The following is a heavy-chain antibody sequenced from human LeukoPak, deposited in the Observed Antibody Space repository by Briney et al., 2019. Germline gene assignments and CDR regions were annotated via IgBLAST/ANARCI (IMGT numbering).Heavy chain of an antibody. CDR1: AGSISSDTYY. CDR3: ASLAVAGLSEGY. V-gene: IGHV4-39*01. CDR2: IYYSGST. J-gene: IGHJ4*02. D-gene: IGHD6-19*01. Sequence: SDTLSLTCTASAGSISSDTYYWAWIRQPPGKGLQWIASIYYSGSTYYNLSLKSRVTISVDTSRNQFSLKLSSVTAADTAVYYCASLAVAGLSEGYWGQGTLVIVSS.